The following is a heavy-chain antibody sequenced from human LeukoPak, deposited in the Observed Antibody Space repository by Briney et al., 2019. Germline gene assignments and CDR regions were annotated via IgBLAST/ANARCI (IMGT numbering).Heavy chain of an antibody. CDR2: ISWNSGSI. J-gene: IGHJ4*02. CDR3: AKEXXGYSD. Sequence: GRSLRLSCAASGFTFDDYAMHWVRQAPGKGLEWVSGISWNSGSIGYADSVKGRFTISRDNAKNSLYLQMNSLRAEDTALYYCAKEXXGYSDWGQGTLVTVSS. CDR1: GFTFDDYA. V-gene: IGHV3-9*01. D-gene: IGHD5-18*01.